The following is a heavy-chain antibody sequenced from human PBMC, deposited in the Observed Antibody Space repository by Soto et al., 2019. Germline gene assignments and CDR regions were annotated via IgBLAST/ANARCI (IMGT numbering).Heavy chain of an antibody. J-gene: IGHJ6*02. Sequence: SSVKGSCKAVGGGFSSDAGGWGRQDPGQGLEWMGGIIPIFGTANYAQKFQGRVTITADNSTSTAYMELSSLRSEDTAVYYCARVPLATVTTTLPYSYGTDVWGQGTTVTSP. D-gene: IGHD4-4*01. CDR1: GGGFSSDA. CDR3: ARVPLATVTTTLPYSYGTDV. V-gene: IGHV1-69*06. CDR2: IIPIFGTA.